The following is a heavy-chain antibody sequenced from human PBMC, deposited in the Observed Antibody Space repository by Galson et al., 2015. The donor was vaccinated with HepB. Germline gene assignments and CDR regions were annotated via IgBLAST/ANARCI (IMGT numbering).Heavy chain of an antibody. J-gene: IGHJ5*02. V-gene: IGHV1-18*04. Sequence: SVKVSCKASGSTFSSYSITWVRQAPGQGFEWVGWISPYNRDTNYARKLQGRVTMTTDTSTNTAYMELRSLRSDDTAVYYCARGALVVVVNATQNNWFDPWGQGTPVTVPS. CDR2: ISPYNRDT. D-gene: IGHD2-15*01. CDR1: GSTFSSYS. CDR3: ARGALVVVVNATQNNWFDP.